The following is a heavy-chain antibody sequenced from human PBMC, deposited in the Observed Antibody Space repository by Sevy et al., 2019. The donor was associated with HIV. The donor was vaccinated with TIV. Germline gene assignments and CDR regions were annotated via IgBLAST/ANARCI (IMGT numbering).Heavy chain of an antibody. V-gene: IGHV4-59*01. CDR3: ARDLGRSDAYDI. J-gene: IGHJ3*02. Sequence: SETLSLTCTVSGGSIGSYYWSWIRQPPGKGLEWIGYIYYSGSTNYNPSLKSRVTISVDRSKNQFSLKLSSVTAADTAVYYCARDLGRSDAYDIWGQGTMVTVSS. CDR1: GGSIGSYY. CDR2: IYYSGST.